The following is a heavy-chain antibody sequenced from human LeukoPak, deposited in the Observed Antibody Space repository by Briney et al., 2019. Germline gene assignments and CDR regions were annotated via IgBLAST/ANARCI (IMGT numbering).Heavy chain of an antibody. V-gene: IGHV3-11*04. CDR2: ISSSSGAI. CDR1: GFTFSDYY. J-gene: IGHJ3*02. D-gene: IGHD1-26*01. Sequence: GGSLRLSCAASGFTFSDYYMSWIRQAPGKGLEWVSYISSSSGAIYYADSVKGRFTISRDNAKNSLYLQRNSLRDEDTAVYYCARDPPAPFVYGGTYPPDAFDIWGQGAMVTVSS. CDR3: ARDPPAPFVYGGTYPPDAFDI.